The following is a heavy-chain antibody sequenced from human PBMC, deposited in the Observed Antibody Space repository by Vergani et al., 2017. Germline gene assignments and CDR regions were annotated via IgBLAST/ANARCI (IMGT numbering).Heavy chain of an antibody. Sequence: QVQLQESGPGLVKPSETLSLTCIVSGVSISTYYWNWIRQPPGKGLEWIGFIYYTGSTNYNPSLKGRVTISSDASKNQISLRLSSVTAADTAVYYCASNGYYCLDYWGRGTLVTVSS. CDR1: GVSISTYY. D-gene: IGHD3-22*01. CDR2: IYYTGST. CDR3: ASNGYYCLDY. V-gene: IGHV4-59*12. J-gene: IGHJ4*02.